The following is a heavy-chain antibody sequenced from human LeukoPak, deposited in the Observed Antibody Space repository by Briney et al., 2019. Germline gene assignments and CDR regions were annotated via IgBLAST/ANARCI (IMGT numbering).Heavy chain of an antibody. CDR2: INSDGSSI. D-gene: IGHD2-21*02. Sequence: PGGSLRLSCAASGFTFSSHWMHWVRQAPGKGLVWVSRINSDGSSISYADSVKGRFTISRDNSKDTLFLQMHSLRPGDTAVYYCVREDTPATANYWGQGTLVTISS. V-gene: IGHV3-74*01. J-gene: IGHJ4*02. CDR3: VREDTPATANY. CDR1: GFTFSSHW.